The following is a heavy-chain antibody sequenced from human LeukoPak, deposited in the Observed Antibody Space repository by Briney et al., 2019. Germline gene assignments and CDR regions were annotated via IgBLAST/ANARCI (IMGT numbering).Heavy chain of an antibody. CDR3: ARAEGFLEWLSYFDY. Sequence: GGSLRLSCAASGFTFSSHAMHWVRQAPGKGLEWVAVISYDGSNKYYADSVKGRFTISRDNSKNTLYLQMNSLRAEDTAVYYCARAEGFLEWLSYFDYWGQGTLVTVSS. D-gene: IGHD3-3*01. CDR2: ISYDGSNK. CDR1: GFTFSSHA. J-gene: IGHJ4*02. V-gene: IGHV3-30*04.